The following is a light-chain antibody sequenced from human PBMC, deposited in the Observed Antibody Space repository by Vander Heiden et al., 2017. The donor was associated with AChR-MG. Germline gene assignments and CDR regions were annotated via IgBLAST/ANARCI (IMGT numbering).Light chain of an antibody. CDR2: DAS. J-gene: IGKJ1*01. Sequence: DIQMTQSPSTLSASVGDRVTITCRASQSISSWLAWYQQKPGKAPKLLIYDASSLESGVPSRFSGSGSGTEFTLTISSLQPDDFATYYCQQYNSAGTFGQGTKGEIK. V-gene: IGKV1-5*01. CDR3: QQYNSAGT. CDR1: QSISSW.